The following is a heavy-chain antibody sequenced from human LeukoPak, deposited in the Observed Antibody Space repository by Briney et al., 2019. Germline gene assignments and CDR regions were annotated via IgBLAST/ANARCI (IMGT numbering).Heavy chain of an antibody. CDR1: GGSISSYY. CDR3: AKMSTVRLLYYYYMDV. Sequence: SETLSLTCTVSGGSISSYYWSWIRQPAGKGLEWIGRIYTSGSTNYNPSLKSRVTMSVDTSKNQFSLKLSSVTAADTAVYYCAKMSTVRLLYYYYMDVWGKGTTVTVSS. CDR2: IYTSGST. V-gene: IGHV4-4*07. D-gene: IGHD4-17*01. J-gene: IGHJ6*03.